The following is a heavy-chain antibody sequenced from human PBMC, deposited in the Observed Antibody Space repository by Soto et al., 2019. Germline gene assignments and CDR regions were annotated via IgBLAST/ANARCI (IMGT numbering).Heavy chain of an antibody. CDR3: ARGNYPPLPRDYVRYYYYGMDV. CDR2: ISSSGSTI. V-gene: IGHV3-11*01. D-gene: IGHD4-17*01. CDR1: GFTFSDYY. Sequence: PGGSLRLSCAASGFTFSDYYMSWIRQAPGKGLEWVSYISSSGSTIYYADSVKGRFTISRDNAKNSLYLQMNSLRAEDTAVYYCARGNYPPLPRDYVRYYYYGMDVWGQGTTVTVSS. J-gene: IGHJ6*02.